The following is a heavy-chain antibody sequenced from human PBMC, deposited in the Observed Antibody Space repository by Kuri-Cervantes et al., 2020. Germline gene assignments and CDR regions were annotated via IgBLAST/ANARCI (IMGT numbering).Heavy chain of an antibody. CDR2: INHSGST. J-gene: IGHJ3*02. CDR3: ARQMVLRKTVVVPAVRRAFDI. Sequence: SQTLSLTCAVYGGSFSDYYWSWIRQPPGKGLEWIGEINHSGSTNYNPPLKSRVTISLDTSKNQFSLKLSSVTAADTAVYYCARQMVLRKTVVVPAVRRAFDIWGRGTMVTVSS. V-gene: IGHV4-34*01. CDR1: GGSFSDYY. D-gene: IGHD2-2*01.